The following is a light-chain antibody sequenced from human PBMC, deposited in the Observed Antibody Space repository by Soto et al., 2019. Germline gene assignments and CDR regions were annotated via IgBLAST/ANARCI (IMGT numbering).Light chain of an antibody. CDR3: KHYSTLLWT. Sequence: EIVMTQSPATLSVSPGERATLSCRASQSVSSKLACYQQKPGQGPRLLIYGASTRDTGIPARLSGSGSGTEFTLTISSLQSEDFAVYYCKHYSTLLWTFGQGTKVEIK. CDR2: GAS. CDR1: QSVSSK. J-gene: IGKJ1*01. V-gene: IGKV3-15*01.